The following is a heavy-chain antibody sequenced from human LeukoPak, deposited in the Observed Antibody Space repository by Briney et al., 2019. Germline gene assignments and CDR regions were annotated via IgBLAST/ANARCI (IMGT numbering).Heavy chain of an antibody. CDR1: GGSISSGGYY. Sequence: SETLSLTCTVSGGSISSGGYYWSWIRQHPGKGLEWIGYIYYSGSTYYNPSLKSRVTISVDTSKNQFSLKLSSVTAADTAVYYCASPTVTTLGIDYWGQGTLVTVSS. D-gene: IGHD4-11*01. CDR2: IYYSGST. CDR3: ASPTVTTLGIDY. J-gene: IGHJ4*02. V-gene: IGHV4-31*03.